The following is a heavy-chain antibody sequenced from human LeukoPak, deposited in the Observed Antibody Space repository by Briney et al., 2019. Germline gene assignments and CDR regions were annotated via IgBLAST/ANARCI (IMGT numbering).Heavy chain of an antibody. CDR2: ISSSSSYI. V-gene: IGHV3-21*04. D-gene: IGHD2/OR15-2a*01. Sequence: PGGSLRLSCAASGFTFSSYSMNWVRQALGKGLEWVSSISSSSSYIYYADSVKGRFTISRDNAKNSLYLQMNSLRAEDTAVYYCAKSPSNNFYYFDYWGQGILVTVSS. CDR1: GFTFSSYS. J-gene: IGHJ4*02. CDR3: AKSPSNNFYYFDY.